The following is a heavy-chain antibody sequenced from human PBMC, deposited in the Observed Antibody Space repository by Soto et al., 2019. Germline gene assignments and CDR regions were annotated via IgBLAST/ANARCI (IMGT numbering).Heavy chain of an antibody. V-gene: IGHV1-18*01. CDR2: ISAYNGNT. CDR1: GYTFTIYG. CDR3: ARDRVGATRPGGDFDY. Sequence: GASVKVSCKASGYTFTIYGISWVLQAPGQGLEWMGWISAYNGNTNYAQKLQGRVTMTTDTSTSTAYMELRSLRSDDTAVYYCARDRVGATRPGGDFDYWGQGTLVTVSS. J-gene: IGHJ4*02. D-gene: IGHD1-26*01.